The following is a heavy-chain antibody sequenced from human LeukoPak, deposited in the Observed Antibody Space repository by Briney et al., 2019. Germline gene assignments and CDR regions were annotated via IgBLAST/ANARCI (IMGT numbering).Heavy chain of an antibody. J-gene: IGHJ4*02. CDR3: ASRGYYDSSHDY. CDR2: IYYSGST. V-gene: IGHV4-31*03. D-gene: IGHD3-22*01. Sequence: SQTLSLTCTVSGGSISSGGYYWRWIRQHPGKGLEWIGYIYYSGSTYYNPALKSRVTISVDTSKNQFSLKLSSVTAADTAVYYCASRGYYDSSHDYWGQGTLVTVSS. CDR1: GGSISSGGYY.